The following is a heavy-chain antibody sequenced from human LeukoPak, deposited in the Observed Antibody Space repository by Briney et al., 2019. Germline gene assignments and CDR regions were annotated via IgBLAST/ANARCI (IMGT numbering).Heavy chain of an antibody. CDR1: GFTISDHY. V-gene: IGHV3-72*01. CDR2: SRHKVKKYST. D-gene: IGHD1-1*01. J-gene: IGHJ3*02. CDR3: ARIYNFGFDI. Sequence: GGSLRLSCAASGFTISDHYMDWVRQAPGKGLEWVGRSRHKVKKYSTEYAASEEGRFATSRDDSKNSVYLQMNSLKTEDTAVYYCARIYNFGFDIWGQGTMVTVSS.